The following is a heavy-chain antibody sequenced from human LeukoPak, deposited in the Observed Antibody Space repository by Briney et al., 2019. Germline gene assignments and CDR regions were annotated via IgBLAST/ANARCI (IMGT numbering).Heavy chain of an antibody. J-gene: IGHJ4*02. V-gene: IGHV4-39*07. CDR3: ASRTYSGSYYQYDY. Sequence: KTSETLSLTCTVSGGSISSSSYYWGWIRQPPGKGLEWIGSIYYSGSTYYNPFLKSRVTISVDTSKNQFSLKLSSVTAADTAVYYCASRTYSGSYYQYDYWGQGTLVTVSS. CDR2: IYYSGST. CDR1: GGSISSSSYY. D-gene: IGHD1-26*01.